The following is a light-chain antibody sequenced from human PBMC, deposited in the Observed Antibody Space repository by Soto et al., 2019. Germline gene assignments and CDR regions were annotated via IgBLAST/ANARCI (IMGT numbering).Light chain of an antibody. Sequence: DIQMTQSPSSLSASVGDRVTITWRASQGISRWLAWYQQKPGRAPKLLIYDASTLESGVPSRFSGSGSGTEFTLTISSLQTDDFATYYCQQYNSYSSWTFGQGTKVDIK. CDR2: DAS. J-gene: IGKJ1*01. CDR1: QGISRW. V-gene: IGKV1-5*01. CDR3: QQYNSYSSWT.